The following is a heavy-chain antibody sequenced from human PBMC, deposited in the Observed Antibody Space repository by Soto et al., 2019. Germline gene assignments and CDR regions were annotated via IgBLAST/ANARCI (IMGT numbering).Heavy chain of an antibody. V-gene: IGHV1-46*01. CDR2: INTGSGNT. J-gene: IGHJ6*02. CDR3: ARSDSEYSGLYV. CDR1: GYTFTNYY. Sequence: QVQVVQSGAEVKRPGASVTVSCKASGYTFTNYYIHCVRQAPGQGLEWMGIINTGSGNTIYAQKFQGRVRMTRDTSTRTVYTELSSLRSEDMAVYYCARSDSEYSGLYVWGQGTTVTVSS.